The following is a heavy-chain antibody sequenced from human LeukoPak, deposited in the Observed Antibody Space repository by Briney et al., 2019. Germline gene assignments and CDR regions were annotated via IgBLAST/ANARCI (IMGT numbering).Heavy chain of an antibody. J-gene: IGHJ4*02. CDR3: ARVIPPQYYYDSSGYYLTDAFDY. CDR1: GFTFSSYW. D-gene: IGHD3-22*01. Sequence: QPGGSLRLSCAASGFTFSSYWMSWVRQAPGKGLEWVANIKQDGSEKYYVDSVKGRFTISRVNAKNSLYLQMNSLRAEDTAVYYCARVIPPQYYYDSSGYYLTDAFDYWGQGTLVTVSS. V-gene: IGHV3-7*01. CDR2: IKQDGSEK.